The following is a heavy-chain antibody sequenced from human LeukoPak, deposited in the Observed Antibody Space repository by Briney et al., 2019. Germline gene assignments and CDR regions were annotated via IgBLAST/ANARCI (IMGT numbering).Heavy chain of an antibody. J-gene: IGHJ3*02. CDR2: ISGSGGST. D-gene: IGHD2-21*01. CDR3: AKDAKLRLWWEAGAFDI. Sequence: PSETPSLTCAVYGGSFSGYYWSWIRQAPGKGLEWVSAISGSGGSTYYADSVKGRFTISRDNSKNTLYLQMNSLRAEDTAVYYCAKDAKLRLWWEAGAFDIWGQGTMVTVSS. V-gene: IGHV3-23*01. CDR1: GGSFSGYY.